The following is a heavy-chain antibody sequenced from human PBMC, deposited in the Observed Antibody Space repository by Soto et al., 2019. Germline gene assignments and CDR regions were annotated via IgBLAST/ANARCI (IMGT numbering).Heavy chain of an antibody. V-gene: IGHV1-3*05. CDR1: GYTFTTYG. CDR2: INAGSGKT. Sequence: QVQLVQSGAVEKKPGASVKVSCKTSGYTFTTYGMHWVRQAPGQRPEWLGWINAGSGKTKYSQRFQGRVSITRDTAASTVYVDLSSLRSEDTAVYYCTVTTKTSYFDYWGQGTLVSVSS. CDR3: TVTTKTSYFDY. D-gene: IGHD4-17*01. J-gene: IGHJ4*02.